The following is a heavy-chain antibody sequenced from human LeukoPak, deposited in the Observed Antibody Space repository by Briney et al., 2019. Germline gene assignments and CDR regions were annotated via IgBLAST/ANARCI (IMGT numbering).Heavy chain of an antibody. CDR3: ARDTRDDILTGGFYYYCMDV. CDR1: GFTFSRDE. J-gene: IGHJ6*04. CDR2: ISSSGSTI. Sequence: GGSLRLSWAASGFTFSRDEMNWVRQAPGKGLEWVSYISSSGSTIYYADSVKGRFTISRDNAKNSLYLQMNRLRAEDTAVYYCARDTRDDILTGGFYYYCMDVWGKGTTVTVSS. D-gene: IGHD3-9*01. V-gene: IGHV3-48*03.